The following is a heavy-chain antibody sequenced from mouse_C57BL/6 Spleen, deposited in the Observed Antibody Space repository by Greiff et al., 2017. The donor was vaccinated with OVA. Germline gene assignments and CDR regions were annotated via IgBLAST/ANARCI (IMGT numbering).Heavy chain of an antibody. Sequence: EVKLMESGGDLVKPGGSLKLSCAASGFTFSSYGMSWVSQTPDKRLEWVATISSGGSYTYYPDSVKGRFTISRDNAKNTLYLQMSSLKSEDTAMYYCARQGREFAYWGQGTLVTVSA. CDR2: ISSGGSYT. CDR3: ARQGREFAY. J-gene: IGHJ3*01. V-gene: IGHV5-6*01. CDR1: GFTFSSYG.